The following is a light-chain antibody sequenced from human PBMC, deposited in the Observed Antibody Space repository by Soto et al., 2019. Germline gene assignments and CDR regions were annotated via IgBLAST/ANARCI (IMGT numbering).Light chain of an antibody. J-gene: IGLJ1*01. CDR2: DVS. CDR3: SSYTSSSTLDV. CDR1: SSDFGGYNY. Sequence: QSVLTQPASVSGSPGQSITISCTGTSSDFGGYNYVSWYQQHPGKAPKLMIYDVSNRPSGVSNRSSGSKSGNTASLTISGLQAEDEADYYCSSYTSSSTLDVFGTGTKVTV. V-gene: IGLV2-14*01.